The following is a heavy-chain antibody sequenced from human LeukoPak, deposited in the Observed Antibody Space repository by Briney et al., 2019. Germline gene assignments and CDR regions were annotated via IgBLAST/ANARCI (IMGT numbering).Heavy chain of an antibody. CDR3: VKALGSGSYHPIDH. J-gene: IGHJ4*02. V-gene: IGHV3-64D*09. CDR1: GVTFRYYA. CDR2: VTSNGGST. Sequence: GVFLRRSCSASGVTFRYYAMHWVRQAPGKGLEYVSAVTSNGGSTYYADSVMGRFIISRDNSKNTLYLQMSSLRADDTAVYYCVKALGSGSYHPIDHWGQGTLVTVSS. D-gene: IGHD1-26*01.